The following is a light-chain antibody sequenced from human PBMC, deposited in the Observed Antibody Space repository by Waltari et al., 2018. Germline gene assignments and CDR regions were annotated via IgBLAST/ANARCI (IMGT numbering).Light chain of an antibody. CDR1: RSNIGAGND. Sequence: QSVLTQPASLSRAPGQRVTIPCTGSRSNIGAGNDAHWYQCLPGAAPRPLIYSNSHRPSGVPGRFSGSRSGSSASLVNTGLQTEDEATYYCQSYVSTHVIFGGGTLLTVL. V-gene: IGLV1-40*01. J-gene: IGLJ2*01. CDR3: QSYVSTHVI. CDR2: SNS.